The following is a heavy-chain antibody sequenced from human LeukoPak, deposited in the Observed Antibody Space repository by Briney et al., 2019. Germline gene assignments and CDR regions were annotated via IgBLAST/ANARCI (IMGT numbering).Heavy chain of an antibody. Sequence: SETLSLTCAVYGGSLSDYYWSWLRQPPGKGLEWIGEINHSGSTTYNPSLKSRVTISVDTSKNQFSLILTSVAAADTAVYYCARGPPGSVTSSWYLNYWGQGTLVTVSS. D-gene: IGHD6-13*01. CDR3: ARGPPGSVTSSWYLNY. CDR2: INHSGST. J-gene: IGHJ4*02. V-gene: IGHV4-34*01. CDR1: GGSLSDYY.